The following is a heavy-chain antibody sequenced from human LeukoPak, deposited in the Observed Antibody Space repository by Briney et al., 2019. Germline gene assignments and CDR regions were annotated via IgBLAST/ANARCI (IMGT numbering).Heavy chain of an antibody. CDR2: MNPNSGNT. D-gene: IGHD2-2*03. J-gene: IGHJ5*02. CDR3: ARGPGYCSSTSCRKSGPWFDP. CDR1: GYTFTSYD. V-gene: IGHV1-8*01. Sequence: ASVKVPCKASGYTFTSYDINWVRQATGQGLEWMGWMNPNSGNTGYAQKFQGRVTMTRNTSISTAYMELSSLRSEDTAVYYCARGPGYCSSTSCRKSGPWFDPWGQGTLVTVSS.